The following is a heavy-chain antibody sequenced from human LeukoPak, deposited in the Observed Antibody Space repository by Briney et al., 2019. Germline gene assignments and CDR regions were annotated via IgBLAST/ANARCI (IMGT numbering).Heavy chain of an antibody. V-gene: IGHV3-30-3*01. CDR2: ISYDGSNK. J-gene: IGHJ4*02. CDR1: GFTFSSYA. D-gene: IGHD3-3*01. Sequence: GGSLRLSCAASGFTFSSYAMHWVRQAPGKGLEWVAVISYDGSNKYYADSVKGRFTISRDNSKNTLYLQMNSLRAEDTAVYYCARDQEVAIFLEWLFDYWGQGTLVTVSS. CDR3: ARDQEVAIFLEWLFDY.